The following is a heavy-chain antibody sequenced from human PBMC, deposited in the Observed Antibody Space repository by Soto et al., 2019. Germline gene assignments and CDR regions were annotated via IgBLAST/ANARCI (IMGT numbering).Heavy chain of an antibody. V-gene: IGHV3-15*01. D-gene: IGHD1-1*01. CDR1: GLIFSDVW. CDR2: IKTKPDDGTI. CDR3: TTSNLGVDF. Sequence: GGSLRLSCAASGLIFSDVWMTWVRQAPGKGLEWVGRIKTKPDDGTIDYAAPVRGRFTVSRDDSKNTLYLQMTSLTPDDTGVYYCTTSNLGVDFWGPGTLVTVS. J-gene: IGHJ4*02.